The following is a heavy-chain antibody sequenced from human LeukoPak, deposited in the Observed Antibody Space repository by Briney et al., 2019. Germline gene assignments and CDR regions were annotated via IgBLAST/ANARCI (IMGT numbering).Heavy chain of an antibody. D-gene: IGHD2-15*01. CDR3: ATQSVAAVYSWFDP. J-gene: IGHJ5*02. CDR2: IIPIFDTA. CDR1: GGTISSHA. V-gene: IGHV1-69*13. Sequence: VASVKVSCKASGGTISSHAINWVRQAPGQGLERMGGIIPIFDTANYAQKFQGRVTITADESTSTAYMELSSLRSEDTAVYYCATQSVAAVYSWFDPWGRGTLVTVSS.